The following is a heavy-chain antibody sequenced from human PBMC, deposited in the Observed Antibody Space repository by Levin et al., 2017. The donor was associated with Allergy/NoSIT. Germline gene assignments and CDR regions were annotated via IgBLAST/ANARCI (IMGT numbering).Heavy chain of an antibody. J-gene: IGHJ4*02. CDR1: GGSISSYY. V-gene: IGHV4-59*01. CDR2: IYYSGST. CDR3: ARGLYGDYASY. Sequence: SETLSLTCTVSGGSISSYYWSWIRQPPGKGLEWIGYIYYSGSTNYNPSLKSRVTISVDTSKNQFSLKLSSVTAADTAVYYCARGLYGDYASYWGQGTLVTVSS. D-gene: IGHD4-17*01.